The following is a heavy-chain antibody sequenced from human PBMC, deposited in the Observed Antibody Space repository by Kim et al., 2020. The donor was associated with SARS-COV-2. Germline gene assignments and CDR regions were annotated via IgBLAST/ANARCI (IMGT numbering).Heavy chain of an antibody. J-gene: IGHJ6*02. CDR3: AKVTYYYYGMDV. Sequence: YYADAVQGRFTISRDNTKNTLYLQMNSLRAEDTAVYYCAKVTYYYYGMDVWGQGTTVTVSS. V-gene: IGHV3-23*01.